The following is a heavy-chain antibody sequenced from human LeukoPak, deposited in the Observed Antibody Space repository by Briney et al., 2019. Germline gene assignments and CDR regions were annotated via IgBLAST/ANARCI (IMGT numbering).Heavy chain of an antibody. CDR1: GYRFRSYW. J-gene: IGHJ4*02. D-gene: IGHD3-10*01. V-gene: IGHV5-51*01. CDR2: SYPVDTDT. Sequence: ESPKISRRGSGYRFRSYWLGWVRQMPGKGVECMGISYPVDTDTRYSPSFQCQVTISADKSISTAYLQWSSLRASDTAMYYCASPLMSRARRSFDYWGQGTLVTASS. CDR3: ASPLMSRARRSFDY.